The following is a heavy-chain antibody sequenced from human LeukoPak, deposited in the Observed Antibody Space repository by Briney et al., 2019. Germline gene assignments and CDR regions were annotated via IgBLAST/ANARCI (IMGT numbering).Heavy chain of an antibody. Sequence: PLETLSLTCTVSGGSISSGSYYWGWIRQPPGKGLEWIGSVFYSGSTYYNPSLKSRVTISVDTSKNQFSLRLSSVTAADTAVYYCARGGSYTMVKNYWGQGTLVTVSS. CDR1: GGSISSGSYY. J-gene: IGHJ4*02. D-gene: IGHD1-26*01. CDR2: VFYSGST. CDR3: ARGGSYTMVKNY. V-gene: IGHV4-39*07.